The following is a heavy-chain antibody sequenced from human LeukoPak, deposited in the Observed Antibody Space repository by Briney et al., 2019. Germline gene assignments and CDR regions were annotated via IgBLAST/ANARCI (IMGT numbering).Heavy chain of an antibody. J-gene: IGHJ4*02. CDR1: GGSISSGGYY. D-gene: IGHD3-10*01. CDR2: IYYSGST. Sequence: SETLSLTRTVSGGSISSGGYYWSWIRQHPGKGLEWIGYIYYSGSTYYNPSLKSRVTISVDTSKNQFSLKLSSVTAADTAVYFCARAQVTMVRGFDYWGQGTLVTVSS. V-gene: IGHV4-31*03. CDR3: ARAQVTMVRGFDY.